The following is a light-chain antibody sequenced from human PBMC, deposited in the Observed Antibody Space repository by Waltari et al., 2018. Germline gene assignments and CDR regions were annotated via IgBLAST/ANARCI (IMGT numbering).Light chain of an antibody. Sequence: DIQMTQSPSSLSASVGDRVTITCQASQDISNYLNWYQQKPGKAPKLLIYDASNLETGVPSRFSGSGSGTDFIFTISSLQPEDIATYYCQQYDNLPTVTFGPGTKVDIK. J-gene: IGKJ3*01. CDR2: DAS. CDR3: QQYDNLPTVT. CDR1: QDISNY. V-gene: IGKV1-33*01.